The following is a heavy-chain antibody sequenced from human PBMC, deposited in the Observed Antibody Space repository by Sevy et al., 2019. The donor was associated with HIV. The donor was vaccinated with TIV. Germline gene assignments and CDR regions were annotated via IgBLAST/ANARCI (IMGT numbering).Heavy chain of an antibody. Sequence: SETLSLTCAVYGGSFSGYYWSWIRQPPGKGLEWIGEINHSGSTNYNPSLKSRITISVDTSKNQFSLKLSSVTAADTAVDYCARGRSGVTIFGAVTASGARKQNWFDPWGQGTLVTVSS. J-gene: IGHJ5*02. CDR2: INHSGST. D-gene: IGHD3-3*01. CDR3: ARGRSGVTIFGAVTASGARKQNWFDP. CDR1: GGSFSGYY. V-gene: IGHV4-34*01.